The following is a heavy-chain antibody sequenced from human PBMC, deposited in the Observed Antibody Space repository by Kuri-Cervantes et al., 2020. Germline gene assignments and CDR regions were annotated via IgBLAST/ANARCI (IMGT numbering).Heavy chain of an antibody. D-gene: IGHD6-19*01. CDR3: AKVSGYNSGWLDY. V-gene: IGHV3-43D*04. Sequence: GESLKISCAASGFTFDDYAMHWVRQAPGKGLEWVSLISWDGGSTYYADSVKGRFTISRDNSKNSLYLQMNSLRAEDTALYYCAKVSGYNSGWLDYWGRGTLVTVSS. J-gene: IGHJ4*02. CDR2: ISWDGGST. CDR1: GFTFDDYA.